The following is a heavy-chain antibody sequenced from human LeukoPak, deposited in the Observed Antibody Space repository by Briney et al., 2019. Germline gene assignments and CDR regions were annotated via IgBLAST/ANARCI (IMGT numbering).Heavy chain of an antibody. D-gene: IGHD2-2*01. J-gene: IGHJ3*02. CDR1: GGTFGSYA. CDR3: ASLSNAQYAFDI. Sequence: SVKVSCKASGGTFGSYAISWVRQAPGQGLEWMGGIIPIFGTANYAQKFQGRVTITTDESTSTAYMELSSLRSEDTAVYYCASLSNAQYAFDIWGQGTMVTVSS. V-gene: IGHV1-69*05. CDR2: IIPIFGTA.